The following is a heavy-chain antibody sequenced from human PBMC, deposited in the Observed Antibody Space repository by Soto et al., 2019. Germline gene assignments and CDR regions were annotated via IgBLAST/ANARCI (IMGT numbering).Heavy chain of an antibody. D-gene: IGHD2-15*01. V-gene: IGHV3-23*01. CDR3: AKVPLLVVAATPKKYYFDY. J-gene: IGHJ4*02. Sequence: GGSLRLSCAASGFTFSSYAMSWVRQAPGKGLEWVSAISGSGGSTYYADSVKGRFTISRDNSKNTLYLQMNSLRAEDTAVYYCAKVPLLVVAATPKKYYFDYWGQGTLVTVSS. CDR2: ISGSGGST. CDR1: GFTFSSYA.